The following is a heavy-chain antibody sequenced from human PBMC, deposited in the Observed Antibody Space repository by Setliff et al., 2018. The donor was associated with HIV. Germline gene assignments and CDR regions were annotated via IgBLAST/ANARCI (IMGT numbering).Heavy chain of an antibody. CDR1: GYSISRGFY. CDR3: ANDAPTVHANGWFDP. Sequence: PSEPLSLTCDVSGYSISRGFYWGWIRQPPGKGLEWIGSIYHSGSTYYNPSLRSRATISVDTSKNQFSLKLSSVTAADTAVYYCANDAPTVHANGWFDPGGQGTLVTVSS. V-gene: IGHV4-38-2*01. J-gene: IGHJ5*02. CDR2: IYHSGST. D-gene: IGHD2-8*01.